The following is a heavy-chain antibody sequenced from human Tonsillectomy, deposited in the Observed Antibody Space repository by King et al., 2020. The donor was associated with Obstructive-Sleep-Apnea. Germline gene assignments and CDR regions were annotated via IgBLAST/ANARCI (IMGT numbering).Heavy chain of an antibody. CDR3: ARDRDVYYYDTSGAKYGMDV. Sequence: VQLQESGPGLLKPSETLSLTCTVSGYSISGGYYWGWIRQPPGKGLEWIGSIHHSGSTNYKPSPKSRVTISIDTSKNQFSLRLSSVTAADTAVYYCARDRDVYYYDTSGAKYGMDVWGQGTTVTVSS. D-gene: IGHD3-22*01. CDR2: IHHSGST. V-gene: IGHV4-38-2*02. CDR1: GYSISGGYY. J-gene: IGHJ6*02.